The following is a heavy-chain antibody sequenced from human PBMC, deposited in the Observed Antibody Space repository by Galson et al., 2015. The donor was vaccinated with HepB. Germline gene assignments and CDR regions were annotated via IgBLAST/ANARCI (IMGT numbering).Heavy chain of an antibody. CDR2: ISYDGGNR. V-gene: IGHV3-30*18. CDR3: AKDGLYYGSGTHSNAMDV. Sequence: SLRLSCAASGFRFNTYGIHWVRQAPGRGLQWVAFISYDGGNRYHGDSVKGRFTISRDNAKTTLYLQMNGLRGEDTAVYYCAKDGLYYGSGTHSNAMDVWGQGTTVIVSS. D-gene: IGHD3-10*01. J-gene: IGHJ6*02. CDR1: GFRFNTYG.